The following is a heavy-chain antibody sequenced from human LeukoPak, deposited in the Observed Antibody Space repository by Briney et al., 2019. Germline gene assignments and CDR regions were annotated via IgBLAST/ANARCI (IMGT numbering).Heavy chain of an antibody. J-gene: IGHJ4*02. D-gene: IGHD4-11*01. Sequence: GGSLRLSCAASGFTFSSYGMHWVRQAPGKGLEWVAVIWYDGSNKYYADSVKGRFTISRDNSKNTLYLQMNSLRAEDTAVYYCAREAPDDYTFDYWGQGTLVTVSS. CDR2: IWYDGSNK. V-gene: IGHV3-33*01. CDR1: GFTFSSYG. CDR3: AREAPDDYTFDY.